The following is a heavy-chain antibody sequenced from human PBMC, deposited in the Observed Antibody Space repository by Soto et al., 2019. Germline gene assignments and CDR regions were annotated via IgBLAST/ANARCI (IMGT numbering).Heavy chain of an antibody. CDR2: ISSSSSTI. CDR1: GFTFSSYS. J-gene: IGHJ5*02. Sequence: EVQLVESGGGLVQPGGSLRLSCAASGFTFSSYSMNWVRQAPGKGLEWVSYISSSSSTIYYADSVKGRFTISRDNAKNSLYLQMNSLRDEDTAVYYCAGTSIFGGRGVFDPWGQGTLVTVSS. CDR3: AGTSIFGGRGVFDP. V-gene: IGHV3-48*02. D-gene: IGHD3-3*01.